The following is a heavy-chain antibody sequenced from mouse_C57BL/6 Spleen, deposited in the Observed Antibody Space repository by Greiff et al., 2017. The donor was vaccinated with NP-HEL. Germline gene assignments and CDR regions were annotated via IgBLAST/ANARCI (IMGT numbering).Heavy chain of an antibody. CDR1: GYTFTSYT. CDR2: INPSSGYT. D-gene: IGHD2-5*01. J-gene: IGHJ2*01. Sequence: QVQLQQSGAELARPGASVKMSCKASGYTFTSYTMHWVKQRPGQGLEWIGYINPSSGYTKYNQKFKDKATLTADKSSSTAYMKLSSLTSEDSAVYYCARSHYSNEGFDYWGQGTTLTVSS. CDR3: ARSHYSNEGFDY. V-gene: IGHV1-4*01.